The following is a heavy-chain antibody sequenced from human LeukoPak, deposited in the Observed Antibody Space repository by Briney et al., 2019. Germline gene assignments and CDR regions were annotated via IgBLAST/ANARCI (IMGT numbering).Heavy chain of an antibody. J-gene: IGHJ6*02. Sequence: GGSLRLSCAASGFTFSSYDMHWVRQATGKGLGWVSAIDTAGDTYYPGSVKGRFTISRENAKNSFYLQMNSLRAEDTAVYYCARDGAVVRGLPRRARTFYGMDVWGQGTTVTVSS. CDR2: IDTAGDT. V-gene: IGHV3-13*01. D-gene: IGHD3-10*01. CDR1: GFTFSSYD. CDR3: ARDGAVVRGLPRRARTFYGMDV.